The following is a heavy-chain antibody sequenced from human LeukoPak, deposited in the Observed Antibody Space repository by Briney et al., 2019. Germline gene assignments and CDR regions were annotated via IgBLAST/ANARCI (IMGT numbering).Heavy chain of an antibody. CDR2: INHSGST. J-gene: IGHJ4*02. V-gene: IGHV4-34*01. CDR3: ARSGRFGDPTLDY. Sequence: SETLSLTCAVYGGSFSGYYWSWIRQPPGKGLEWIGEINHSGSTNYNPSLKSRVTMSVDTSKNQFSLKLSSVTAADTAVYYCARSGRFGDPTLDYWGQGTLVTVSS. D-gene: IGHD3-10*01. CDR1: GGSFSGYY.